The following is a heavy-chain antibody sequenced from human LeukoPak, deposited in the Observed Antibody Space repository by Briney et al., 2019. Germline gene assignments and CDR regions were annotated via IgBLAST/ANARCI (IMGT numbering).Heavy chain of an antibody. D-gene: IGHD3-16*01. V-gene: IGHV3-48*03. CDR1: GFTFSSYE. CDR2: ISTSGSMI. Sequence: GGSLRLSCAASGFTFSSYEMNWVRQAPGKGLEWVSYISTSGSMIYYADSVKGRFTISRDNAKNSLHLQMNSLRAEDTAIYYCAISTWGAFFDYWGQGTLVTVSS. J-gene: IGHJ4*02. CDR3: AISTWGAFFDY.